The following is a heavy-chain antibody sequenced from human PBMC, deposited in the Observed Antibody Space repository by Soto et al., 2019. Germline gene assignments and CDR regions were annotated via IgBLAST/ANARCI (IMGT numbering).Heavy chain of an antibody. CDR3: ANSIAAEGDEYFQH. Sequence: EVQLLESGGGLVQPGGSLRLSCAASGFTFSSYAMSWVRQAPGKGLEWVSAISGSGGSTYYADSVKGRFTISRDNSKNTLYLQMNSLRAEATAVYYCANSIAAEGDEYFQHWGQGTLVTVSS. V-gene: IGHV3-23*01. D-gene: IGHD6-13*01. J-gene: IGHJ1*01. CDR1: GFTFSSYA. CDR2: ISGSGGST.